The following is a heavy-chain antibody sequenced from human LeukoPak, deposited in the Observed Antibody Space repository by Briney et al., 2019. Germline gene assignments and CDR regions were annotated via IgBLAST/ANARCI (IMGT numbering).Heavy chain of an antibody. CDR2: INHSGST. J-gene: IGHJ6*03. Sequence: SETLSLTCAVYGGSFSGYYGSWIRQPPGKGGEWIGEINHSGSTNYNPSLKSRVTISVDTYKKQFSLTLSSLTATGTHGYYFARSSSWYRHYYCMDVWGKGTTVTVSS. CDR3: ARSSSWYRHYYCMDV. CDR1: GGSFSGYY. V-gene: IGHV4-34*01. D-gene: IGHD6-13*01.